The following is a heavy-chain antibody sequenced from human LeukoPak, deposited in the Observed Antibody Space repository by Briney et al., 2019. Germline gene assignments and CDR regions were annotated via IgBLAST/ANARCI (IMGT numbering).Heavy chain of an antibody. CDR2: VFSDGRT. J-gene: IGHJ4*02. CDR1: GITFNTNY. Sequence: GGSLRLSCAASGITFNTNYMSWVRQAPGKGLEWVSNVFSDGRTFYADSVKGRFTISRDSSKNTLYLQMNSLRAEDTAVYYCAKSRGSYYFDYWGQGTLVTVSS. D-gene: IGHD1-26*01. CDR3: AKSRGSYYFDY. V-gene: IGHV3-53*01.